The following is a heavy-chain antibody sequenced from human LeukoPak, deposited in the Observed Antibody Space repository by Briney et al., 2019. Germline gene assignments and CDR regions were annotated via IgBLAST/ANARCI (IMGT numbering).Heavy chain of an antibody. CDR1: GFTFSSYV. CDR2: IYSGGST. V-gene: IGHV3-66*01. Sequence: GGSLRLSCAASGFTFSSYVMSWVRQAPGKGLEWVSVIYSGGSTYYADSVKGRFTISRDNSKNTLYLQMNSLRAEDTAVYYCARDSGDYWGQGTLVTVSS. D-gene: IGHD1-26*01. CDR3: ARDSGDY. J-gene: IGHJ4*02.